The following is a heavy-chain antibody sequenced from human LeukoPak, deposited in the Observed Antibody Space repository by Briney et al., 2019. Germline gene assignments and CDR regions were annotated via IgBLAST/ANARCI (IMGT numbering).Heavy chain of an antibody. CDR1: GYTFTSYY. Sequence: ASVKVSCKASGYTFTSYYMHWVRQAPGQGLEWMGIINPSGGSTSYAQKFQGRVTMTRDTSTSTVYMELSSLRSEDTAVYYCARDSRGTIRFLEWYHWYFDLGGRGTLVTVSS. CDR2: INPSGGST. J-gene: IGHJ2*01. V-gene: IGHV1-46*01. D-gene: IGHD3-3*01. CDR3: ARDSRGTIRFLEWYHWYFDL.